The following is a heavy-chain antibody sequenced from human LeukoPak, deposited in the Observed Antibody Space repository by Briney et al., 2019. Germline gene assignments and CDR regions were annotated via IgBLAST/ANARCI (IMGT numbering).Heavy chain of an antibody. V-gene: IGHV3-66*03. CDR1: GFTVSSNY. CDR3: ARGVIAAADAVDY. Sequence: PGGSLTLSCAASGFTVSSNYMSWVRQAPGKGLEGVSVIYSCGSTYYADPVKGRFTISRDNSKNTLYLQMNSLRAEETAVYYCARGVIAAADAVDYWGQGTLVTVSS. J-gene: IGHJ4*02. D-gene: IGHD6-13*01. CDR2: IYSCGST.